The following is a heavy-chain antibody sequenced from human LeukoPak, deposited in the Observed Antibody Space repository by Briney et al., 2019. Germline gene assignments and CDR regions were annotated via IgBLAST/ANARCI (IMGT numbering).Heavy chain of an antibody. J-gene: IGHJ4*02. CDR2: MSTSGTYT. Sequence: GGSLRLSCAASGLPFTPYTMNCIRQAPGKGLEWVASMSTSGTYTYYADSAKGRFTVARDNAKNSLYLQMNSLRAEDTAVYYCAREGSSEEFDYWGQGTLVTVSS. CDR3: AREGSSEEFDY. CDR1: GLPFTPYT. V-gene: IGHV3-21*01. D-gene: IGHD6-19*01.